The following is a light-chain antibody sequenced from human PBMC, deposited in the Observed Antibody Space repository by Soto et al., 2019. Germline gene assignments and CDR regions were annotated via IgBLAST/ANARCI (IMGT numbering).Light chain of an antibody. J-gene: IGKJ4*01. CDR3: QQLKSYPLT. CDR2: AAP. V-gene: IGKV1-5*01. CDR1: QSISSW. Sequence: DIQMTQNTSTLSASVGDRVTITCRASQSISSWLAWYQQKPGKAPKFLIYAAPTLQSGAPSRFSGSGSGTEFALTISSLQPEDSATYYCQQLKSYPLTFGGGTIV.